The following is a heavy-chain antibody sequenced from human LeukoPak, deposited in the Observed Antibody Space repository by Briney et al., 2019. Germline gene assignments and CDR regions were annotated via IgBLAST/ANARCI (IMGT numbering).Heavy chain of an antibody. CDR2: IYSGGST. Sequence: GGSLRLSCAASGFTVSSNYMSWVRQAPGKGLEWVSVIYSGGSTYYADSVKGRFTISRDNSKNTLYLQMNSLRAEDTAVYYCARGTDFWSGYFQGPFDYWGQGTLVTVSS. V-gene: IGHV3-53*01. J-gene: IGHJ4*02. CDR1: GFTVSSNY. D-gene: IGHD3-3*01. CDR3: ARGTDFWSGYFQGPFDY.